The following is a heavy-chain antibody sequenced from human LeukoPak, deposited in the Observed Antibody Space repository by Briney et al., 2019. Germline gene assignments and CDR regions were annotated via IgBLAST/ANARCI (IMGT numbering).Heavy chain of an antibody. Sequence: GGSLRLSCAASGFTFSSYGMHWVRQAPGKGLEWVAVIPSEGSNKYYADSVKDRFTISRDNSKNTLYLQMNSLRVEDTAVYYCAKSTSGWYAPPFDYWGQGTLVTVSS. CDR3: AKSTSGWYAPPFDY. CDR1: GFTFSSYG. D-gene: IGHD6-19*01. J-gene: IGHJ4*02. CDR2: IPSEGSNK. V-gene: IGHV3-30*18.